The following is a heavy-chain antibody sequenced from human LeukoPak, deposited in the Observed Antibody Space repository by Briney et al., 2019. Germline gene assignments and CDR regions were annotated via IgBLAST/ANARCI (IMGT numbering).Heavy chain of an antibody. J-gene: IGHJ6*02. CDR3: ARDGLGYCSSTSCYRPMDV. CDR2: INPNSGGT. Sequence: ASVKVSCKASGYTFTGYYIHWVRQAPGQGLEWMGWINPNSGGTNYAQKFQGRVTMTRDTSISTAYMELSRLRSDDTAVYYCARDGLGYCSSTSCYRPMDVWGQGTTVTVSS. V-gene: IGHV1-2*02. CDR1: GYTFTGYY. D-gene: IGHD2-2*01.